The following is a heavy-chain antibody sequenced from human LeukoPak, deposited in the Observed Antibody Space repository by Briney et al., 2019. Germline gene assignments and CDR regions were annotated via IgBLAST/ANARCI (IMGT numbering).Heavy chain of an antibody. D-gene: IGHD1-26*01. Sequence: AAVKVSCKASGYTFTGYYMHWVRQAPGQGLEWMGWINPNSGGTNYAPKFQGTVTMTRDTSISTAYMELSRLRSDDTAVYYCASSSREREPPLDYWGQGTLVTVSS. CDR3: ASSSREREPPLDY. V-gene: IGHV1-2*02. CDR1: GYTFTGYY. J-gene: IGHJ4*02. CDR2: INPNSGGT.